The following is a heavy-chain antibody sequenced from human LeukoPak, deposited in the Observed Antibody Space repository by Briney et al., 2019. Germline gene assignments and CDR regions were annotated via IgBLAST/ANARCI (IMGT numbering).Heavy chain of an antibody. D-gene: IGHD3-22*01. Sequence: GGSLRLSCAASGFTLSMYEMMWVRQAPGKGVEWVSYMGSSGSAIYYGDSVKRRFTISRENAKHSLYLQMNSLRAEDTAVYYCARVYYYDSSGYQDSYFDYWGQGALVTVSS. CDR1: GFTLSMYE. V-gene: IGHV3-48*03. CDR3: ARVYYYDSSGYQDSYFDY. J-gene: IGHJ4*02. CDR2: MGSSGSAI.